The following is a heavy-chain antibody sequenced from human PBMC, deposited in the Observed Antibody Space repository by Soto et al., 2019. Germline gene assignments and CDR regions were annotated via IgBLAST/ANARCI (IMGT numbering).Heavy chain of an antibody. CDR2: ISGGGGST. CDR3: AAEVTSDAFDF. J-gene: IGHJ3*01. V-gene: IGHV3-23*01. Sequence: GGSLRLSCTASGFTFSSYAMSWVRQAPGKGLEWVSLISGGGGSTYYPDSVQGRFTISRDNSKNTLYLQMNSLRAEDTAVYSCAAEVTSDAFDFWGQGTVVTVSS. CDR1: GFTFSSYA. D-gene: IGHD2-21*02.